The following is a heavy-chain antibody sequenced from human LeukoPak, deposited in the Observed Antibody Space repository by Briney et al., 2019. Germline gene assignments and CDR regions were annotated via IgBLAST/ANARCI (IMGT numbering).Heavy chain of an antibody. Sequence: GGSLRLSCAASGLTFDDYGMSWVRQAPGKGLEWVSGINWNGGSTGYADSVKGRFTISRDNAKNSLYLQMNSLRAEDTALYYCARWGYYYDSSGYYHGIDYWGQGTLVTVSS. J-gene: IGHJ4*02. CDR1: GLTFDDYG. V-gene: IGHV3-20*04. D-gene: IGHD3-22*01. CDR3: ARWGYYYDSSGYYHGIDY. CDR2: INWNGGST.